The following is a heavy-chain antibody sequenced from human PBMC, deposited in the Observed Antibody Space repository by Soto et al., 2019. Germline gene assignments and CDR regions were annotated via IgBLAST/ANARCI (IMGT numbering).Heavy chain of an antibody. CDR2: IIPIFGTV. D-gene: IGHD5-12*01. J-gene: IGHJ2*01. V-gene: IGHV1-69*12. CDR1: GGPFSNYP. Sequence: QVQLVQSGAEVKKPGSSVKVSGKASGGPFSNYPISWVRQAPGQGLDWMGGIIPIFGTVNYAQKFQGRVTITADESTSTAYMELSSLRSEDTAVYYCARGNHRWLQLWYFDLWGRGTLVTVSS. CDR3: ARGNHRWLQLWYFDL.